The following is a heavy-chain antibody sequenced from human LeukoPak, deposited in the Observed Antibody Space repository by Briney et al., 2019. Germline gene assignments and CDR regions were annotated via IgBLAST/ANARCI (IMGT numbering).Heavy chain of an antibody. CDR2: IIPMLDIH. V-gene: IGHV1-69*04. Sequence: ASVKDSCKASGGTFSSYVITWVRQAPGQGLEWMGRIIPMLDIHNYAQKFQGRVTITADKSTSTAYMELSSLRSEDTAVYYCARAAGVAATYFDYWGQGTLVTVSS. CDR3: ARAAGVAATYFDY. D-gene: IGHD2-15*01. CDR1: GGTFSSYV. J-gene: IGHJ4*02.